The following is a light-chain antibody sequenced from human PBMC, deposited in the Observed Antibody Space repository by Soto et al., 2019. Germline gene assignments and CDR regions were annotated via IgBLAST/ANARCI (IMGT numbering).Light chain of an antibody. J-gene: IGLJ3*02. Sequence: QSVLTQPPSVSGAPGQRVTISCTGNNSNIGAGYDVHWYQQLPGTAPKLIIYDDDNRPSGVPDRFSGSKSGTSASLAITGLQAEDEADYHCQSYDSSLSGVVFGGGTKLTVL. CDR2: DDD. CDR1: NSNIGAGYD. CDR3: QSYDSSLSGVV. V-gene: IGLV1-40*01.